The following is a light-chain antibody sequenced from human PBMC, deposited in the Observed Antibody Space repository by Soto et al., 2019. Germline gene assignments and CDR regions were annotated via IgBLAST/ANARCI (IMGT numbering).Light chain of an antibody. CDR3: ETWDRNTVV. Sequence: QPVLTQSSSASASLGSSVKLTCTLSSGHSSYIIAWHQQQPRKAPRYLMKLEDTGIYNKGSGVPDRFSGSSSGADRYLTISNLQFEDEADYYCETWDRNTVVFGGGTKLTVL. CDR2: LEDTGIY. CDR1: SGHSSYI. V-gene: IGLV4-60*02. J-gene: IGLJ2*01.